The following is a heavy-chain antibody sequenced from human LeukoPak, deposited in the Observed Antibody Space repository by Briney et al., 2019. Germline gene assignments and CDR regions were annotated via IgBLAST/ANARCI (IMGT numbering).Heavy chain of an antibody. Sequence: GASVKVSCKASGYTFTDYFLHWVRQAPGQGLGWMGWINPKKGDTNYAQKFQGRVTVTWDTSTTTAYMELNRLTSDDTAVYYCARGYEYGWSDPWGQGTLVTVSS. V-gene: IGHV1-2*02. J-gene: IGHJ5*02. CDR2: INPKKGDT. CDR1: GYTFTDYF. CDR3: ARGYEYGWSDP. D-gene: IGHD3-16*01.